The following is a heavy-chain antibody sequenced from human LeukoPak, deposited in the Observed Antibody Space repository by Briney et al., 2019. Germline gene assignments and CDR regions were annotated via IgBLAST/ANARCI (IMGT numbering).Heavy chain of an antibody. J-gene: IGHJ4*02. V-gene: IGHV4-4*08. D-gene: IGHD2-8*01. CDR3: ARVLNAPKFIDS. CDR1: SGSIISYF. CDR2: ISSSGST. Sequence: SETLSLTCTVSSGSIISYFWSWVRQPPGRGLEWIGFISSSGSTSYNPSLESRVTMSLDTSQNQFSLNLTSVTAADTALYFCARVLNAPKFIDSWGQGTLVTVSS.